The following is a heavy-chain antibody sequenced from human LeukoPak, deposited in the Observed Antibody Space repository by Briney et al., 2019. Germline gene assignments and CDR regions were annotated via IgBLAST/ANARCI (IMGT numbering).Heavy chain of an antibody. J-gene: IGHJ4*02. D-gene: IGHD3-3*01. CDR3: ARDLFAPYYDFWSGYYSYLDY. CDR2: ISAYNGNT. CDR1: GYTFTSYG. V-gene: IGHV1-18*01. Sequence: ASVKVSCKASGYTFTSYGISWVRQAPGQGLEWMGWISAYNGNTNYAQKLQGRVTMTTDTSTSTAYMELRSLRSDDTAVYYCARDLFAPYYDFWSGYYSYLDYWGQGTLVTVSS.